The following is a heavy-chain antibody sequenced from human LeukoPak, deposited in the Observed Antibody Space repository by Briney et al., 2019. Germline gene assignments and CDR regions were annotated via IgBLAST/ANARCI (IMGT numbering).Heavy chain of an antibody. CDR2: ISWNSGSI. Sequence: PGRSLRLSCAASGFTFDDYAMHWVRQAPGKGLEGDSGISWNSGSIGYADSVRGRLTISRGNAKNSLYLQMKSLRAEDTVVYYFARDLDVATAEDYKYGMDVWGQGTTVTVSS. J-gene: IGHJ6*02. CDR3: ARDLDVATAEDYKYGMDV. D-gene: IGHD6-13*01. CDR1: GFTFDDYA. V-gene: IGHV3-9*01.